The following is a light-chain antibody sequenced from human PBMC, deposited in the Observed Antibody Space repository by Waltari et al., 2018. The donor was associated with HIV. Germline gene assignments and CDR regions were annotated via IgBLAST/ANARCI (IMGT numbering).Light chain of an antibody. CDR1: SSDVGSYNL. CDR3: CSDAGSSTYV. CDR2: EVS. J-gene: IGLJ1*01. Sequence: QSALTQPASVSGSPGQSITISCTGTSSDVGSYNLVSWYQQHPGKAPKLMIYEVSKRPSGVSNRFAGSKSCNTACLTISGLQAEDEADYYCCSDAGSSTYVFGTGTKVTVL. V-gene: IGLV2-23*02.